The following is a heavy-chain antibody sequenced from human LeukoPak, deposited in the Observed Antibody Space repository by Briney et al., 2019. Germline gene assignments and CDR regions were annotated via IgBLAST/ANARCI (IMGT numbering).Heavy chain of an antibody. Sequence: ASVKVSCKTSGGTFITSGISWVRQAPGQGLEWMGGIIPIFGTTKYAQKFQGRVTITADESTSTAYMELSSLRSEDTARYFCARGGGLQFQSDSMDVWGQGTTVTVSS. D-gene: IGHD4-11*01. CDR1: GGTFITSG. CDR2: IIPIFGTT. V-gene: IGHV1-69*01. CDR3: ARGGGLQFQSDSMDV. J-gene: IGHJ6*02.